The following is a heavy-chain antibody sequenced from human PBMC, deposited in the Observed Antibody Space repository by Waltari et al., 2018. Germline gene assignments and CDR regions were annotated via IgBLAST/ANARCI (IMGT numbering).Heavy chain of an antibody. CDR3: ARVPPFWSGYYYDAFDI. J-gene: IGHJ3*02. V-gene: IGHV1-46*01. CDR2: NNPSCGRT. Sequence: QVQLVQSGAEVKKPGASVKVSCKASGYTFTSYYMHWVREATGQGLEWMGINNPSCGRTSYAQKFQGRVTMTRDTATSTVYMELSSLRSEDTAVYYCARVPPFWSGYYYDAFDIWGQGTMVTVSS. CDR1: GYTFTSYY. D-gene: IGHD3-3*01.